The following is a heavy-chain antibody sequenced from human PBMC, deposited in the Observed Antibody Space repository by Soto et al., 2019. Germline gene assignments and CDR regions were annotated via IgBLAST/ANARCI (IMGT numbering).Heavy chain of an antibody. D-gene: IGHD3-3*01. CDR1: GYTFTGYY. CDR2: INPNSGGT. V-gene: IGHV1-2*04. J-gene: IGHJ3*02. CDR3: ARRGACYDFGRGTRGAFDI. Sequence: QVQLVQSGAEVKKPGASVKVSCKASGYTFTGYYMHWVRQAPGQGLEWMGWINPNSGGTNYAQQFQGWVTMTRDTSIGTSYMELTRLRSDDTAVYYCARRGACYDFGRGTRGAFDIWGQGTMVTVSS.